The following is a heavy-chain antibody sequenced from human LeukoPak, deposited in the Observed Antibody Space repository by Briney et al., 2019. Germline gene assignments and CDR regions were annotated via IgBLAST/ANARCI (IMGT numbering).Heavy chain of an antibody. Sequence: GGSLRLSCAASGFTLSSYSMKWVRQAPGKGLEWVSFISSSSSYIYYAESVKGRFTISRDNAKNSLYLQMNSLRAEDTAVYYCARGTMFPYYFDYWGQGTLVTVSS. CDR3: ARGTMFPYYFDY. CDR1: GFTLSSYS. V-gene: IGHV3-21*01. J-gene: IGHJ4*02. D-gene: IGHD3-10*02. CDR2: ISSSSSYI.